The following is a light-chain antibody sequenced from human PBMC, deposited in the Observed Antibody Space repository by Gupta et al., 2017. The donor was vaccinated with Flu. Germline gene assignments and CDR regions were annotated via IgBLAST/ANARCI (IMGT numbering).Light chain of an antibody. CDR2: GVT. V-gene: IGLV2-14*03. J-gene: IGLJ1*01. Sequence: ITISCTGTTSDVGVFYYVSWYQQHPGKVPQLMIYGVTNRPSGVSNRFSGSKSGSTASLTISGLQAEDEADYYGASRTSGSTLHVFGTGTKVTVL. CDR1: TSDVGVFYY. CDR3: ASRTSGSTLHV.